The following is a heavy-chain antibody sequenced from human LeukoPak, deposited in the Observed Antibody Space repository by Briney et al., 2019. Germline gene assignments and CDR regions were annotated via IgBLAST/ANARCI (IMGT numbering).Heavy chain of an antibody. CDR3: AKSHGGGATHS. D-gene: IGHD1-26*01. Sequence: GPSLKISCEASGYSFTTYWIGWVRQMPGKGLEWMGIICPGDSDTRYSPSFQGQVTISADKSTSTAYLQWSSPKASDTAMYYCAKSHGGGATHSWGQGTLFTVST. J-gene: IGHJ4*02. CDR1: GYSFTTYW. V-gene: IGHV5-51*01. CDR2: ICPGDSDT.